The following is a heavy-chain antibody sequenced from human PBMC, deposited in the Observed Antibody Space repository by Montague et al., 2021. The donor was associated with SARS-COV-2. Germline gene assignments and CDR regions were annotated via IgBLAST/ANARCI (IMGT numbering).Heavy chain of an antibody. CDR1: GFTFSSYG. J-gene: IGHJ4*02. Sequence: SLRLSCAASGFTFSSYGMHWVRQAPGKGLEWVAVIWYDGSNKCYADSVKGRFTISRDNSKNTLYLQMNSLRAEDTAVYYCARDLVGATYFDYWGQGTLVTVSS. D-gene: IGHD1-26*01. CDR2: IWYDGSNK. V-gene: IGHV3-33*01. CDR3: ARDLVGATYFDY.